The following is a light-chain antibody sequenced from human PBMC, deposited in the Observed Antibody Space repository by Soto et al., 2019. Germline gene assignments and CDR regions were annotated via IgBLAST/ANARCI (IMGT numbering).Light chain of an antibody. CDR3: QQSYRTPYT. CDR2: DES. CDR1: QDIDIY. Sequence: DIQMTQSPSSVSPSPGDRVTISCRASQDIDIYLSWYQQKPGKVPKLLIYDESTLQSGVPSRFSGSGSGTDFTLTINNLQPEDFATYYCQQSYRTPYTFGQGTKVDIK. J-gene: IGKJ2*01. V-gene: IGKV1-39*01.